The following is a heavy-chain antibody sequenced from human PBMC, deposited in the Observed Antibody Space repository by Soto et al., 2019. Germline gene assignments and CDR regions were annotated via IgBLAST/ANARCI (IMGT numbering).Heavy chain of an antibody. CDR3: AKGGYSSGWYNPYYYYYGMDV. V-gene: IGHV3-23*01. D-gene: IGHD6-19*01. CDR2: ISGSGGST. Sequence: PGGSLRLSCAASGFTVSSYAMSWVRQAPGKGLEWVSAISGSGGSTYYADSVKGRFTISRDNSKNTLYLQMNSLRAEDTAVYYCAKGGYSSGWYNPYYYYYGMDVWGQGTTVTVSS. CDR1: GFTVSSYA. J-gene: IGHJ6*02.